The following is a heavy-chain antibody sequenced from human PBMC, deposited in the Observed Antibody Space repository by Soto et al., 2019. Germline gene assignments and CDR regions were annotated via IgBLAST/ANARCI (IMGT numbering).Heavy chain of an antibody. Sequence: ASVKVSCKASGYTFTGYYMHWVRQAPGQGLEWMGWINPNSGGTNYAQTFQGWVTMTRDTSISTAYMELSRLRSDETAVDYCARGRGYDFWSGYYDYWGQGTLVTVSS. CDR3: ARGRGYDFWSGYYDY. D-gene: IGHD3-3*01. CDR1: GYTFTGYY. J-gene: IGHJ4*02. V-gene: IGHV1-2*04. CDR2: INPNSGGT.